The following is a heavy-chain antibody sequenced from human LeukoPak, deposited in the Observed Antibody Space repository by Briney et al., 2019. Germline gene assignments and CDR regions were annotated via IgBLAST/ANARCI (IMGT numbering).Heavy chain of an antibody. CDR3: ARTRYYYNSRSYGAPYYFDY. D-gene: IGHD3-10*01. CDR2: IYHSGST. CDR1: GYSINSGYY. V-gene: IGHV4-38-2*02. Sequence: SETLSLTCTVSGYSINSGYYWGWIRQPPGKGLEWIAIIYHSGSTYYNPSLKSRVTISVDTSKNQFSLKLSSVTAADTAVYYCARTRYYYNSRSYGAPYYFDYWGQGTLVTVSS. J-gene: IGHJ4*02.